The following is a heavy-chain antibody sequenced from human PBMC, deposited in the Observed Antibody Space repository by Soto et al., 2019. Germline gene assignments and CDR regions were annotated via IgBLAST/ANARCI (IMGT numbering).Heavy chain of an antibody. V-gene: IGHV3-21*01. CDR2: ITSGSDYI. J-gene: IGHJ4*02. CDR3: TREHVVTIFRRGQRGSFDN. Sequence: GGSLRLSCAASGFTFSSYTMNWVRQAPGKGLEWVAFITSGSDYIYYADSVKGRFTISRDDANNSLFLQMSSLRAEDTAVYYCTREHVVTIFRRGQRGSFDNWSQGTLVTVSS. D-gene: IGHD3-9*01. CDR1: GFTFSSYT.